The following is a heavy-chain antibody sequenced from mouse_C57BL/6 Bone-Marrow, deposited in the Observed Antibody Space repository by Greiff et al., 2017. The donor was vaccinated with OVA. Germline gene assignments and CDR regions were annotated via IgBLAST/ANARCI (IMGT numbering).Heavy chain of an antibody. J-gene: IGHJ3*01. CDR2: IDPSDSET. CDR1: GYTFTSYW. V-gene: IGHV1-52*01. CDR3: ARSRFRRLAWVAY. Sequence: QVQLQQPGAELVRPGSSVKLSCKASGYTFTSYWMHWVKQRPLQGLEWIGNIDPSDSETHYNQKFKDKATLTVDKSSSTAYMQLSSLTSEDASVYYGARSRFRRLAWVAYWGQGTLVTVSA.